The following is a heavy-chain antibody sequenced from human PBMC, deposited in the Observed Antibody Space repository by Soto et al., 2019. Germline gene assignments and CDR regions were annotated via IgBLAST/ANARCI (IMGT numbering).Heavy chain of an antibody. Sequence: SGPTLVNPTQTLTLTCSFSGFSLSTNGVGVGWIRQPPGEALEWLALIYWDDYKHFSPSLESRLTITKDTSKNQVVLTMTNMDPVDTATYYCVHKGAGDRILDYWGQGTPVTVSS. J-gene: IGHJ4*02. D-gene: IGHD3-16*01. V-gene: IGHV2-5*02. CDR3: VHKGAGDRILDY. CDR2: IYWDDYK. CDR1: GFSLSTNGVG.